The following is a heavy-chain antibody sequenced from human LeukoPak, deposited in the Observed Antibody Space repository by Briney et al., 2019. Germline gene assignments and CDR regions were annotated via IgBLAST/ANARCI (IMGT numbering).Heavy chain of an antibody. CDR1: GFTVSSNY. CDR2: IYSGGTT. D-gene: IGHD5-12*01. J-gene: IGHJ6*03. Sequence: GGSLRLSCAASGFTVSSNYMNWVCQAPGKGLEWVSVIYSGGTTYYADSVKGRFTISRDNSKNTLYLQMSSLRAEDTAVYYCVKYRRSGPGPYYYYMDVWGKGTTVTVSS. V-gene: IGHV3-53*01. CDR3: VKYRRSGPGPYYYYMDV.